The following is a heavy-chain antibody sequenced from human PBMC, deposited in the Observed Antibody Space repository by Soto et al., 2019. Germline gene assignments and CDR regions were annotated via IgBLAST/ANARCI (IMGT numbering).Heavy chain of an antibody. Sequence: QVQLVESGGGVVQPGRSLRLSCAASGFTFTDYGMHWVRQAPGKGLEWVAVISYDGSNKYYADSVKGRFTISRDKSKNTLYLKMNSLRGEDTAVYYCAKALGELSPESYDYWGQGTLVTVSS. V-gene: IGHV3-30*18. CDR1: GFTFTDYG. CDR2: ISYDGSNK. D-gene: IGHD3-16*02. J-gene: IGHJ4*02. CDR3: AKALGELSPESYDY.